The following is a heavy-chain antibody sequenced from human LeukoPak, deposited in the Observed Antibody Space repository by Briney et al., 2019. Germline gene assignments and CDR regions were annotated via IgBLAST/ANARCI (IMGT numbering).Heavy chain of an antibody. D-gene: IGHD3-22*01. CDR3: AKGAHYYDSTKFDY. Sequence: GGSLRLSCAASGFTFSSYWMSWVRQAPGKGLEWVANIKQDGSEKYYVDSVKGRFTISRDNSKNTLYLQMNSLRAEDTAVYYCAKGAHYYDSTKFDYWGQGTLVTVSS. J-gene: IGHJ4*02. CDR2: IKQDGSEK. V-gene: IGHV3-7*03. CDR1: GFTFSSYW.